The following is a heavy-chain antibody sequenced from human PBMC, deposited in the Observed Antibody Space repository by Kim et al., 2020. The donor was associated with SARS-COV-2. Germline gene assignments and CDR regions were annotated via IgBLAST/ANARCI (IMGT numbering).Heavy chain of an antibody. J-gene: IGHJ4*02. V-gene: IGHV3-33*01. Sequence: YYGDSVKGRFTISRDNSKNTLYLQMNSLRAEDTAVYYCARDLSSGGSGDYWGQGTLVTVSS. CDR3: ARDLSSGGSGDY. D-gene: IGHD2-15*01.